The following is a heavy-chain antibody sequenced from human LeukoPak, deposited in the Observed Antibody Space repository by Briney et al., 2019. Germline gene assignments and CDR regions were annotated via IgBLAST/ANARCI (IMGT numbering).Heavy chain of an antibody. Sequence: GGSLRLSCSASGFTFSSYAMHWVRQAPGKGLEWVSYISSSGSTKYYTDSVRGRFTISRDNAKNSLSLQMNSLRAEDTAVYYCAREIAGSGPAFDIWGQGTMVTVSS. CDR2: ISSSGSTK. D-gene: IGHD6-13*01. CDR3: AREIAGSGPAFDI. CDR1: GFTFSSYA. V-gene: IGHV3-48*03. J-gene: IGHJ3*02.